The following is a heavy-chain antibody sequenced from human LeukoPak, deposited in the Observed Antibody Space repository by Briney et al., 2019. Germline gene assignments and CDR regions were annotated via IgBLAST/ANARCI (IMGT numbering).Heavy chain of an antibody. CDR1: GGSLSGYF. J-gene: IGHJ4*02. CDR3: AREGRNSMGIEY. D-gene: IGHD2/OR15-2a*01. Sequence: SETLSLTCGVYGGSLSGYFWSWIRQPPGKGLEWIGEINHSGTTNFSPSLKSRVTISVDTSKNQFSLKLSSVTAADTAVYFCAREGRNSMGIEYWGQGTPVTVSS. CDR2: INHSGTT. V-gene: IGHV4-34*01.